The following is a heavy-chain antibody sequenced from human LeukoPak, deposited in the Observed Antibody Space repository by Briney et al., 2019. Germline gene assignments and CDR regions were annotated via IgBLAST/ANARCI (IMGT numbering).Heavy chain of an antibody. D-gene: IGHD1-26*01. V-gene: IGHV3-21*01. CDR1: GFTFSSYS. CDR3: ARDVRSGSYEYYFDY. Sequence: GGSLRLSCAASGFTFSSYSMNWVRQAPGKGLEWVSSISSSSSYIYYADSVEGRFTISRDNAKNSLHLQMNSLRAEDTAVYYCARDVRSGSYEYYFDYWGQGTLVTVSS. CDR2: ISSSSSYI. J-gene: IGHJ4*02.